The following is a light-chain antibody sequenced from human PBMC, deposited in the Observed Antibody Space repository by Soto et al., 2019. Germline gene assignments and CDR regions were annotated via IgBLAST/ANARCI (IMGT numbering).Light chain of an antibody. V-gene: IGKV2-30*01. CDR3: QQLQRTPFT. Sequence: DVVMTQSPLSLPVTLGQPASISCRSSQTLVYADGNIYLNWFHQRPGQSPRRLIYRISNRDSGVPDRFSGFGSGTEFTLTISSLQPEDFATYHCQQLQRTPFTFGPGTKVDIK. CDR1: QTLVYADGNIY. CDR2: RIS. J-gene: IGKJ3*01.